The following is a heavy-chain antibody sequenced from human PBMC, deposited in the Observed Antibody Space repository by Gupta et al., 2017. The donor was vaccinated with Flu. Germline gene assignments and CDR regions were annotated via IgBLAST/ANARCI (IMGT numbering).Heavy chain of an antibody. Sequence: EVQLVEYGGGLVQPGGSLRLSGAASGFTFSSSDMHWVRQATGKGLEWVSVIGTAGDTYYPGSVKGRFTISRENAKNSLYLQMNSLRAGDTAVYYCARGEVHGSSFDYWGQGTLVTVSS. V-gene: IGHV3-13*01. CDR2: IGTAGDT. CDR1: GFTFSSSD. CDR3: ARGEVHGSSFDY. J-gene: IGHJ4*02. D-gene: IGHD1-26*01.